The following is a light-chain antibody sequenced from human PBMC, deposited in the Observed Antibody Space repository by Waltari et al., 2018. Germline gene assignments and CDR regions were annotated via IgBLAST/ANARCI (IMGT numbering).Light chain of an antibody. Sequence: EIVLTQSPATLSLSPGERATLSCRASQSVSSFLAWYQQKRGQAPRLLIYDASTRATGIPARFSGSGSGTDFTPTISSLEPEDFAVYYCQQRKTWPITFGQGTRLEIK. CDR1: QSVSSF. CDR2: DAS. CDR3: QQRKTWPIT. V-gene: IGKV3-11*01. J-gene: IGKJ5*01.